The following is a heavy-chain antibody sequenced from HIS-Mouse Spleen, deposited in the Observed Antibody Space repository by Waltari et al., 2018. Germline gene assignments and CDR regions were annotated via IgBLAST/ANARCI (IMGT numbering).Heavy chain of an antibody. Sequence: EVQIVESGVGSVVAAWSLILASAASVLPLCGSTFALVRQSSWKGVEWVGRIRRKANSYATAYAASVKGRFTISRDDSKNTAYLQMNSLKTEDTAVYYCTRSDYDFWSHFDYWGQGTLVTVSS. J-gene: IGHJ4*02. CDR1: VLPLCGST. CDR3: TRSDYDFWSHFDY. CDR2: IRRKANSYAT. D-gene: IGHD3-3*01. V-gene: IGHV3-73*02.